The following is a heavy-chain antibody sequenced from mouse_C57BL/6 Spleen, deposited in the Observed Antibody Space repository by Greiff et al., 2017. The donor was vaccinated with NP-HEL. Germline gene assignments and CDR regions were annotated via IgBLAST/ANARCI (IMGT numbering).Heavy chain of an antibody. Sequence: EVMLVESGGGLVKPGGSLKLSCAASGFTFSSYAMSWFRQTPEKRLEWVATISDGGSYTYYPDNVKGRFTISRDNAKNNLYLQMSHLKSEDTAMYYCARDKAWFAYWGQGTLVTVSA. J-gene: IGHJ3*01. V-gene: IGHV5-4*01. CDR3: ARDKAWFAY. CDR1: GFTFSSYA. CDR2: ISDGGSYT.